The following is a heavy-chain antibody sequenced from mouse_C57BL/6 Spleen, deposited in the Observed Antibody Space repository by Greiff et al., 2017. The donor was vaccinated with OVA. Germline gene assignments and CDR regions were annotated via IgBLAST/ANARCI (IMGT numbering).Heavy chain of an antibody. J-gene: IGHJ1*03. CDR3: ARQGTGTTAYWYFDV. V-gene: IGHV5-6*01. CDR2: ISSGGSYT. Sequence: EVKLMESGGDLVKPGGSLKLSCAASGFTFSSYGMSWVRQTPDKRLEWVATISSGGSYTYYPDSVKGRFTISRDNAKNTLYLQMSSLKSEDTAMYYCARQGTGTTAYWYFDVWGTGTTVTVSS. D-gene: IGHD1-2*01. CDR1: GFTFSSYG.